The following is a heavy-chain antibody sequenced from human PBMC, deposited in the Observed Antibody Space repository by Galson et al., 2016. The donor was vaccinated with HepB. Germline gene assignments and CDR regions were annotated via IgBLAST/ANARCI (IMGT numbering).Heavy chain of an antibody. CDR1: GGSFGGYS. V-gene: IGHV4-34*01. D-gene: IGHD2-21*02. J-gene: IGHJ4*02. Sequence: SETLSLTCAVYGGSFGGYSWSWIRQPPGKGLEWIGEINHGGSTNYIPSLKSRVTISVDTSKSQFSLNLSSVTASDTAVYYCARARWVTATRTSGTYIDYWGQGTLVTVSS. CDR2: INHGGST. CDR3: ARARWVTATRTSGTYIDY.